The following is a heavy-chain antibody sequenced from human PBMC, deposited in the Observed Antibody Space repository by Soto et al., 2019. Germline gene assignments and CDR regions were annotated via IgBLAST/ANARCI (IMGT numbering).Heavy chain of an antibody. CDR2: TYHSGST. CDR3: ARDPAADTFDY. J-gene: IGHJ4*02. D-gene: IGHD6-13*01. Sequence: PSETLSLTCAVSVYSISSGYYWGWIRQPPGKGLEWIGSTYHSGSTYYNPSLKSRVTISVDTSKNQFSLKLSSVTAADTAVYYCARDPAADTFDYWGQGTLVTVSS. V-gene: IGHV4-38-2*02. CDR1: VYSISSGYY.